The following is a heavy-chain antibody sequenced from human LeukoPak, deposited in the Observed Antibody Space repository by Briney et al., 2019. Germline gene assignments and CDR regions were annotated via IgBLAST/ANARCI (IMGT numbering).Heavy chain of an antibody. CDR1: GGSISSYY. Sequence: SETLSLTCTVSGGSISSYYWSWIRQPPGKGLELIGYIYYSGNTNYNPSLKSRVTISIDTSKKQFSLKLTSVTAADTAVYYCARERISMIRGFDNWGQGTLVTVSS. CDR3: ARERISMIRGFDN. D-gene: IGHD3-10*01. V-gene: IGHV4-59*01. J-gene: IGHJ4*02. CDR2: IYYSGNT.